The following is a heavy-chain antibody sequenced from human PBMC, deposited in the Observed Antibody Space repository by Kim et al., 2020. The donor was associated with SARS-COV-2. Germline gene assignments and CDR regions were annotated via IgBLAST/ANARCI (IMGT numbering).Heavy chain of an antibody. J-gene: IGHJ4*02. V-gene: IGHV4-39*01. CDR2: IYYSGST. Sequence: SETLSLTCTVSGGSISSSSYYWGWIRQPPGKGLEWIGSIYYSGSTYYNPSLKSRVTISVDTSKNQFSLKLSSVTAADTAVYYCARPPPLAAAGGVHYFDYWGQGTLVTVSS. D-gene: IGHD6-13*01. CDR1: GGSISSSSYY. CDR3: ARPPPLAAAGGVHYFDY.